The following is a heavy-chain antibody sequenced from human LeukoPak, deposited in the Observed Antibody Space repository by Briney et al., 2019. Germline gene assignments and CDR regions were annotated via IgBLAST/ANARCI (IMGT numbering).Heavy chain of an antibody. V-gene: IGHV1-69*05. CDR2: IIPIFGTA. CDR1: GGTFSSYA. CDR3: ASTTYYYDSSGYLLDY. J-gene: IGHJ4*02. Sequence: GASVKVSCKASGGTFSSYAISWVRQAPGQGLEWMRGIIPIFGTANYAQKFQGRVTITTDESTSTAYMELSSLGSEDTAVYYCASTTYYYDSSGYLLDYWGQGTLVTVSS. D-gene: IGHD3-22*01.